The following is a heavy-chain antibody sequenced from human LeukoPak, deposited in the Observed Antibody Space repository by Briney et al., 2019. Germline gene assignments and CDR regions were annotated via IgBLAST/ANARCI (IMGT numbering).Heavy chain of an antibody. CDR2: IYSDGSS. CDR3: ARDLAAGGTYPHY. CDR1: GFTVSSNY. D-gene: IGHD6-13*01. Sequence: GGSLRLSCAASGFTVSSNYMSWVRQAPGKGPEWVSVIYSDGSSYYADSVKGRFTISRDTSKNTLYLQMNSLRTEDTAVYYCARDLAAGGTYPHYWGQGTLVSVSS. V-gene: IGHV3-53*01. J-gene: IGHJ4*02.